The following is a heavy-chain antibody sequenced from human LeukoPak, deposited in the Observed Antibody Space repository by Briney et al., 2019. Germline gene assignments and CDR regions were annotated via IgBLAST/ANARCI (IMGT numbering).Heavy chain of an antibody. D-gene: IGHD1-1*01. CDR1: GVSIRSGYY. Sequence: SETLSLTCGASGVSIRSGYYWAWIRQPAGKGLEWIGSVYYTVISYYGPSLNSRVTISLDTSKNQLSLKLTSVTAADTAVYYCARSGTNGTDHWFDPWGQGTLVTVSS. J-gene: IGHJ5*02. V-gene: IGHV4-38-2*01. CDR3: ARSGTNGTDHWFDP. CDR2: VYYTVIS.